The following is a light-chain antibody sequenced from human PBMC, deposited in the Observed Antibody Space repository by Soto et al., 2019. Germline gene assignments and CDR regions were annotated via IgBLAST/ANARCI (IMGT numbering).Light chain of an antibody. J-gene: IGKJ3*01. V-gene: IGKV3-20*01. Sequence: ENVLTQSPGTLPLSPGERATLSCRASQSVSSNYLAWFQQMPGQAPRLLIYDASRRATGIPDRFSGSGSGTDFTLTINGLEPEDFAVYFCQQYGSSPLTFGPGTKVDI. CDR2: DAS. CDR3: QQYGSSPLT. CDR1: QSVSSNY.